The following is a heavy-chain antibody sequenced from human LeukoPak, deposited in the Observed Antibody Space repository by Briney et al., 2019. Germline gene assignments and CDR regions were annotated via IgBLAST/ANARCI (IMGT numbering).Heavy chain of an antibody. J-gene: IGHJ3*02. CDR1: GYTFTSYG. Sequence: ASVKVSCKASGYTFTSYGISWVRQAPGQGLEWMGWISAYNGNTNYAQKLQGRVTMTTDTSTSTAYMELRSLRSDDTAVYYCARMQAPHYYDSSGFRPEPSNAFDIWGQGTMVTVSS. CDR3: ARMQAPHYYDSSGFRPEPSNAFDI. CDR2: ISAYNGNT. D-gene: IGHD3-22*01. V-gene: IGHV1-18*01.